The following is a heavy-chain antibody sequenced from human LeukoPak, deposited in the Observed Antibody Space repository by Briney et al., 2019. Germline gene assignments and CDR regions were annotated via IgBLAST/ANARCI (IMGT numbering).Heavy chain of an antibody. V-gene: IGHV1-8*01. Sequence: ASVKVSCKASGYNFPSYGINWVRQATGQGLEWMGWMNPNSGNTGYAQKFQGRVTMTRNTSIITAYMELSSLRSEDTAVYYRATSGGSDGGSDYFDYWGQGTLVTVSS. J-gene: IGHJ4*02. CDR1: GYNFPSYG. CDR3: ATSGGSDGGSDYFDY. D-gene: IGHD3-16*01. CDR2: MNPNSGNT.